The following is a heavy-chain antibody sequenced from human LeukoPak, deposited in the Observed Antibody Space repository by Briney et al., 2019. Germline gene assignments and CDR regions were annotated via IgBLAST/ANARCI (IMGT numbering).Heavy chain of an antibody. Sequence: PGRSLRLSCAASGFTFDDYAMHWVRQAPGKGLEWVSGISWNSGSIGYVDSVKGRFTSSRDNAKNSLYLQMNSLRAEDTAVYYCARDRGPNTFDYWGQGTLVTVSS. CDR2: ISWNSGSI. V-gene: IGHV3-9*01. CDR1: GFTFDDYA. CDR3: ARDRGPNTFDY. J-gene: IGHJ4*02. D-gene: IGHD5-12*01.